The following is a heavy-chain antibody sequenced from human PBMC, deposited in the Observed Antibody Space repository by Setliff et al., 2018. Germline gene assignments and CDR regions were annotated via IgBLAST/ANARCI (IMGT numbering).Heavy chain of an antibody. J-gene: IGHJ5*02. CDR3: ARFRRGVALGWFDP. CDR2: INHSGST. Sequence: KPSETLSLTCAVYGGSFSGYYWSWIRQPPGKGLEWIGEINHSGSTNYNPSLKSRVTISVDTSKNQFSLKLSSVTAADTAVYYCARFRRGVALGWFDPWGQGTLVTVS. D-gene: IGHD3-10*01. V-gene: IGHV4-34*01. CDR1: GGSFSGYY.